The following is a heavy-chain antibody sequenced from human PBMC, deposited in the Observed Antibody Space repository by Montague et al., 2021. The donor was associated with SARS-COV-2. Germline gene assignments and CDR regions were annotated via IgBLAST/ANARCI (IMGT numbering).Heavy chain of an antibody. Sequence: TLSLTCTVSGGSMNSGGYYWSWIRQHPGKGLEWIGYIYYTGSTFYNPSLKSRLTMSVDTSQNQFSLRLISVTAVDTAVYYCARGRGYTGYDSDWDQGTLVTVTS. V-gene: IGHV4-31*03. D-gene: IGHD5-12*01. CDR1: GGSMNSGGYY. CDR3: ARGRGYTGYDSD. CDR2: IYYTGST. J-gene: IGHJ4*02.